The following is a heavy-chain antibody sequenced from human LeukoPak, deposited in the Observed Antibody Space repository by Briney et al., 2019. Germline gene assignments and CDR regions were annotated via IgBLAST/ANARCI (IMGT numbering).Heavy chain of an antibody. Sequence: KPSQTLSLTCAISGDSVSNNSIAWNWIRQSPSRGLEWLGRTYYRSKWYNEYSLSVRSRITINADTSKNQFSLQLNSVTPEDTAVYYCARGYSSGIDYWGQGTLVTVSS. V-gene: IGHV6-1*01. CDR3: ARGYSSGIDY. J-gene: IGHJ4*02. CDR1: GDSVSNNSIA. D-gene: IGHD6-19*01. CDR2: TYYRSKWYN.